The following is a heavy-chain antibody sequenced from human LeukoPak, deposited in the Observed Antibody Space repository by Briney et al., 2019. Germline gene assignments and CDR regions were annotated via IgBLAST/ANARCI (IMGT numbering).Heavy chain of an antibody. V-gene: IGHV4-4*02. CDR1: GGTIGMIDW. Sequence: PSETLSLTCAVSGGTIGMIDWWSWIRQPPGKGLEWVGEIFHTGTANYNPSLKSRLTISVDTSKNQFSLKLSSVTAADTAVYYCARDTYYYDSSGHWGAFDIWGQGTMVTVSS. D-gene: IGHD3-22*01. CDR3: ARDTYYYDSSGHWGAFDI. CDR2: IFHTGTA. J-gene: IGHJ3*02.